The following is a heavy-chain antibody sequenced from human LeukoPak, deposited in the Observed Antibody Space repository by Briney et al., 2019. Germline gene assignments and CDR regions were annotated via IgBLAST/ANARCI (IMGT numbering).Heavy chain of an antibody. Sequence: RASVKVSCKASGYTFTGYYMHWVRQAPGQGLEWMGWINPNSGGTNYAQKFQGRVTITRNTSISTAYMELSSLRSEDTAVYYCARGRSTIHYAFDIWGQGTMVTVSS. V-gene: IGHV1-2*02. CDR1: GYTFTGYY. J-gene: IGHJ3*02. CDR3: ARGRSTIHYAFDI. CDR2: INPNSGGT. D-gene: IGHD3-3*01.